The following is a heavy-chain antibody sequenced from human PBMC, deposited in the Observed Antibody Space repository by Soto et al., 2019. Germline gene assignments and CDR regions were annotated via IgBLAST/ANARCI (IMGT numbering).Heavy chain of an antibody. D-gene: IGHD2-21*01. CDR2: FYYAGST. Sequence: RQPPGKGLEWIGYFYYAGSTNYNPSLKSRISMSMDTSKNQFYLKLSSVTAADTAVYYCARYVVESLFFFQAEDGIRDL. V-gene: IGHV4-59*08. CDR3: ARYVVESLFFFQAEDGIRDL. J-gene: IGHJ2*01.